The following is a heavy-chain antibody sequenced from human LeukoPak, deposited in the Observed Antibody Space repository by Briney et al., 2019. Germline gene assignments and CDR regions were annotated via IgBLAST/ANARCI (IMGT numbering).Heavy chain of an antibody. CDR1: GYTFTSHY. CDR2: INPSGGST. CDR3: ARGRYYYDSSPKSGAFDI. J-gene: IGHJ3*02. V-gene: IGHV1-46*01. Sequence: ASVKVSCKASGYTFTSHYMHWVRQAPGQGLEWMGIINPSGGSTSYAQKFQGRVTMTRDTSTSTVYMELSSLRSEDTAVYYCARGRYYYDSSPKSGAFDIWGQGTMVTVSS. D-gene: IGHD3-22*01.